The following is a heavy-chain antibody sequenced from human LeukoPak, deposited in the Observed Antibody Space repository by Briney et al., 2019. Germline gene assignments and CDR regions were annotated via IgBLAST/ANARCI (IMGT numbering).Heavy chain of an antibody. Sequence: SSETLSLNCTVYGGSISSYYWSWIRQPPGKGLEWIGYIYYSGSTDYNPSLKSRVTISVDTTKNQFSLKLSSVTAADTAVYYCARRGSGTIFDYWGQGTLVTVSS. J-gene: IGHJ4*02. CDR1: GGSISSYY. CDR2: IYYSGST. V-gene: IGHV4-59*08. D-gene: IGHD3-10*01. CDR3: ARRGSGTIFDY.